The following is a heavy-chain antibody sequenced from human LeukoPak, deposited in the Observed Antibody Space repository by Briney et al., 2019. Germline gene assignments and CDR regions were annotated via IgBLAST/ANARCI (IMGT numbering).Heavy chain of an antibody. CDR3: ARPHLAGYGDLPFDY. CDR2: ITGRGDAK. D-gene: IGHD4-17*01. Sequence: GGSLKLSCAASGFTFSSYWMHCVRQAPGKGLEWVSTITGRGDAKYSADSVKGRFTISRDNSKNTLYLQMNSLRDDDTGVYYCARPHLAGYGDLPFDYWGQGTLVSVSS. CDR1: GFTFSSYW. V-gene: IGHV3-23*01. J-gene: IGHJ4*02.